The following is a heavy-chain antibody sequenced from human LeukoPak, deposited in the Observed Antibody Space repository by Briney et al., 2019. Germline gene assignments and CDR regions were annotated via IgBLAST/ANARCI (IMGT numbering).Heavy chain of an antibody. D-gene: IGHD1-26*01. Sequence: SKTLSLTCTVSGGSISSRSYYWDWIRQPPGKGLEWIGSIYYSGSTYYNPSLKSRATISVDTSKNQFSLKLSSVTAADTAVYYCARHPSPFIVGASISYWGQGTLVTVSS. CDR3: ARHPSPFIVGASISY. V-gene: IGHV4-39*01. J-gene: IGHJ4*02. CDR1: GGSISSRSYY. CDR2: IYYSGST.